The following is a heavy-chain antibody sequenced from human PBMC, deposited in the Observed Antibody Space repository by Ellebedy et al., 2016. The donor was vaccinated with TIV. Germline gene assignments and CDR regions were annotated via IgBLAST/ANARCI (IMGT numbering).Heavy chain of an antibody. Sequence: GGSLRLXCAASGFTFSSYAMSWVRQAPGKGLEWVSAISGSGGSTYYADSVKGRFTISRDNSKNTLYLQMNSLRAEDTAVYYCAKDVMVRGVMGTFDYWGQGTLVTVSS. CDR3: AKDVMVRGVMGTFDY. J-gene: IGHJ4*02. D-gene: IGHD3-10*01. CDR1: GFTFSSYA. CDR2: ISGSGGST. V-gene: IGHV3-23*01.